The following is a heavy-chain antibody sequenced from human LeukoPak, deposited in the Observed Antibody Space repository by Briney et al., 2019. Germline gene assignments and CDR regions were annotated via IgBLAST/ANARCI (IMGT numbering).Heavy chain of an antibody. V-gene: IGHV3-30*02. Sequence: PGRSLRLSCAASGLTFSSYGMHWVRQAPGKGREWVSFIRYDGSHKYYTDSVKGRFTICRDNSKNTLYLQMNSLRAEDTAVYYCAKDSSIAARLGYYFDYWGQGTLVTVSS. CDR2: IRYDGSHK. D-gene: IGHD6-6*01. J-gene: IGHJ4*02. CDR3: AKDSSIAARLGYYFDY. CDR1: GLTFSSYG.